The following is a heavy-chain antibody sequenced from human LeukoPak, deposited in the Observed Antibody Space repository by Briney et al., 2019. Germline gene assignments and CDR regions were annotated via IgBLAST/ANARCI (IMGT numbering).Heavy chain of an antibody. CDR1: GFIFSSHG. D-gene: IGHD2-8*01. V-gene: IGHV3-33*01. J-gene: IGHJ3*02. Sequence: PGRSLRLSCAASGFIFSSHGMHWVRQAPGKGLEWVAVIWYDGSNKYYADSVKGRFTISRDNSKNTLYLQMNSLRAEDTAVYYCARSRSNVLMVYAIDAFDIWGQGTMVTVSS. CDR3: ARSRSNVLMVYAIDAFDI. CDR2: IWYDGSNK.